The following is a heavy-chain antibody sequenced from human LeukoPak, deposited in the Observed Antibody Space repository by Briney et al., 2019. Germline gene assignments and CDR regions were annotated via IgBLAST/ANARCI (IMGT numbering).Heavy chain of an antibody. J-gene: IGHJ4*02. CDR2: IHYTGST. V-gene: IGHV4-31*11. Sequence: SETLSLTCAVSGDSMSNGGSYWTWIRQHPVKGLEWIGNIHYTGSTFFNPSLRSRLTISVDPPNNQFSLSLSSVTTADTAVYYCARGRASAGLLDYWGQGILVTVSS. CDR3: ARGRASAGLLDY. CDR1: GDSMSNGGSY. D-gene: IGHD6-13*01.